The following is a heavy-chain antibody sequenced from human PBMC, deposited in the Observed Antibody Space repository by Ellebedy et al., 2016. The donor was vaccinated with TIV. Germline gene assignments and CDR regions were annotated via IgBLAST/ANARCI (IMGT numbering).Heavy chain of an antibody. V-gene: IGHV4-39*07. CDR1: GGSISSSSYY. CDR2: IYYSGST. Sequence: SETLSLXXTVSGGSISSSSYYWGWIRQPPGKGLEWIGSIYYSGSTYYNPSLKRRVTISIDTSKKQFSLKLSSVTAADTAVYYCARSGGYTYGYFDLWGRGTLVTVSS. J-gene: IGHJ2*01. CDR3: ARSGGYTYGYFDL. D-gene: IGHD3-22*01.